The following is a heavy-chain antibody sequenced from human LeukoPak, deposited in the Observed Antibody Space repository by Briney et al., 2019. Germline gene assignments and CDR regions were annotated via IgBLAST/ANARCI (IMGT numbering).Heavy chain of an antibody. D-gene: IGHD3-16*01. J-gene: IGHJ4*02. Sequence: PGGSLRLSCVSSASDFRTFWMHWVRQGPGTGLVWVSLITADGRSTTYADSVKGRFTISRDNAKNTLYLQMHSLRAEDTAVYYCARDHYHSIDYWGQGTLVTVSS. CDR1: ASDFRTFW. CDR2: ITADGRST. V-gene: IGHV3-74*01. CDR3: ARDHYHSIDY.